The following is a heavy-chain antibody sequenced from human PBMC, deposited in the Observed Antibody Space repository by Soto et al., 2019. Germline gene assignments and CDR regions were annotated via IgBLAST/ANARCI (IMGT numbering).Heavy chain of an antibody. CDR2: TGRSLYPI. D-gene: IGHD3-3*01. CDR3: ARDNRSVWNGYYRRYDYYGMDV. Sequence: HVQLVESGGGLVEPGGSLRLSCAASGFSFSDYYVNWIRQAPGKGLEWISYTGRSLYPIYYADSVKGRFSISRDSAKNSVFLQMNSLRVEDTAVYYCARDNRSVWNGYYRRYDYYGMDVWGRGTTVIVSS. J-gene: IGHJ6*02. CDR1: GFSFSDYY. V-gene: IGHV3-11*01.